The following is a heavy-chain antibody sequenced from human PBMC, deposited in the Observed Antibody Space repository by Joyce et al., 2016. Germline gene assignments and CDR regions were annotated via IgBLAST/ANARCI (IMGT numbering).Heavy chain of an antibody. CDR1: GFTFSNYN. CDR2: INSGTTYK. Sequence: EVHLVESGGGLVKPGGSLRLSCSASGFTFSNYNMNWFRQAPWKGLELVSSINSGTTYKYYADSVQGRFTSSRDNAKNSLYLQMNSLRAEDTAVYYCARDLGYFDYWGQGTLVTVSS. V-gene: IGHV3-21*01. J-gene: IGHJ4*02. CDR3: ARDLGYFDY.